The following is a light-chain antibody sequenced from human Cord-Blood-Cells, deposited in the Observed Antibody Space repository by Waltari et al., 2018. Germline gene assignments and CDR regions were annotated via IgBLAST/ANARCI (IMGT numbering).Light chain of an antibody. Sequence: EIVLTQSPATLSLSPVERATLSCRASQSVSSYLAWYQQKPGKAPRLLIYDASNRATGIPTRFRGSGSGTDFTLTISSLEPEDFAVYYCQQRSNWPWTFGQGTKVEIK. CDR1: QSVSSY. J-gene: IGKJ1*01. CDR3: QQRSNWPWT. CDR2: DAS. V-gene: IGKV3-11*01.